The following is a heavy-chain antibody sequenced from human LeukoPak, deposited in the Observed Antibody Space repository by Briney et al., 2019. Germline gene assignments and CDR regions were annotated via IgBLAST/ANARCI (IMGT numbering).Heavy chain of an antibody. CDR2: ISSSSSSYI. CDR3: ARTFDI. V-gene: IGHV3-21*01. CDR1: GFTFSSYD. Sequence: GGSLRLSCAASGFTFSSYDMNWVRQAPGKGLEWVSMISSSSSSYIYYADSVKGRFTISRDNAKNSLYLQMNSLRAEDTAVYYCARTFDIWGQGTIVTVSS. J-gene: IGHJ3*02.